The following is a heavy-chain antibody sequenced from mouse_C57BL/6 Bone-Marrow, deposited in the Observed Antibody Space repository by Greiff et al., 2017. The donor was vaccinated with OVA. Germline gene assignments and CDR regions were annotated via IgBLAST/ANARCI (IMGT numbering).Heavy chain of an antibody. Sequence: QVHVKQSGAELARPGASVKLSCKASGYTFTSYGISWVKQRTGQGLEWIGEIYPRSGNTYYNEKFKGKATLTADKSSSTAYMELRSLTSEDSAVYFCARRGYGSSYRWYFDVWGTGTTVTVSS. D-gene: IGHD1-1*01. V-gene: IGHV1-81*01. J-gene: IGHJ1*03. CDR3: ARRGYGSSYRWYFDV. CDR1: GYTFTSYG. CDR2: IYPRSGNT.